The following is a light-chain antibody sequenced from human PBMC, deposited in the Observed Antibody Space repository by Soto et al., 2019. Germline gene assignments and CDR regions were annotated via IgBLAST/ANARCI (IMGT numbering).Light chain of an antibody. CDR2: KVS. CDR3: CSYAGSSTSWV. J-gene: IGLJ3*02. V-gene: IGLV2-23*02. Sequence: QSALTQPASVSGSPGQSITISCTGTSSDVGSYNLVSWYQQHPGKAPKLMIYKVSTRPSGVSNRFSGSKSGNTASLTISGLQAEDEADYYCCSYAGSSTSWVFGGGTKVTVL. CDR1: SSDVGSYNL.